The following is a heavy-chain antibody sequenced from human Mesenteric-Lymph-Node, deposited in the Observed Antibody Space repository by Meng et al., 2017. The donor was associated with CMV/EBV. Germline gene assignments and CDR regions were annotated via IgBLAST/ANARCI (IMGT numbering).Heavy chain of an antibody. Sequence: SGFTFSDAWMSWVRQAPGKGLEWVGRLTSRSDGGTPCYVAPVKGRFSISRDYSKNTLYLQMNSLKTEDTAVYYCTTLGGSTWYGIDYWGQGTLVTVSS. D-gene: IGHD6-13*01. V-gene: IGHV3-15*01. CDR3: TTLGGSTWYGIDY. J-gene: IGHJ4*02. CDR1: GFTFSDAW. CDR2: LTSRSDGGTP.